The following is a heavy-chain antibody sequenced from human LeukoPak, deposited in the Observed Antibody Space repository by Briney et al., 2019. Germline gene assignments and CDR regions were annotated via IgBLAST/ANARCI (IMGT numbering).Heavy chain of an antibody. D-gene: IGHD3-10*01. V-gene: IGHV3-21*01. Sequence: PGGSLRLSCAASGFTFSSYNMNWVRQAPGKGLEWVSSISSSGSYIYYADSVKGRFTISRDNAKNSLYLQMNSLRAEDTAMYYCARAVRPDFWGQGTLVTVSS. CDR1: GFTFSSYN. CDR3: ARAVRPDF. CDR2: ISSSGSYI. J-gene: IGHJ4*02.